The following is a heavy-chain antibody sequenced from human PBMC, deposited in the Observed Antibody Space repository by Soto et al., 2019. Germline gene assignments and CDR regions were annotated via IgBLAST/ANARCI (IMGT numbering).Heavy chain of an antibody. D-gene: IGHD3-22*01. V-gene: IGHV4-4*02. CDR2: IYHSGST. J-gene: IGHJ6*02. Sequence: SETLSLTCAVAGGSISSSNWWSWVRQPPGKGLEWIGEIYHSGSTNYNPSLKSRVTISVDKSKNQFSLKLSSVTAADTAVYYCARALYYYDSSGNRNYYYYGMDVWGQGTTVS. CDR1: GGSISSSNW. CDR3: ARALYYYDSSGNRNYYYYGMDV.